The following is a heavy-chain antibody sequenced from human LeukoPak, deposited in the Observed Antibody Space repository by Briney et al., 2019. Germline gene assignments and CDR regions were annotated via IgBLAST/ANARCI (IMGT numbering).Heavy chain of an antibody. CDR2: IRLDGSNK. Sequence: PGGSLRLSCAASGFTFSTYGMYWVRQAPGKGLEWVAFIRLDGSNKYYADSVKGRFTISRGNSKNTLYLQMNSLRAEDTARYYCAKDTGDYYDSSGYYYAGWFDPWGQGTLVTVSS. CDR1: GFTFSTYG. V-gene: IGHV3-30*02. CDR3: AKDTGDYYDSSGYYYAGWFDP. D-gene: IGHD3-22*01. J-gene: IGHJ5*02.